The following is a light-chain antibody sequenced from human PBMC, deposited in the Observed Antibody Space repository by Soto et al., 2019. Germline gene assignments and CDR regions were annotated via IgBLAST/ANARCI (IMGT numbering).Light chain of an antibody. J-gene: IGKJ2*01. V-gene: IGKV2-28*01. CDR2: LGS. CDR3: MQALETPYT. Sequence: EIVMTQSPPSLTVTPGEPASISCRSSQRLLHSNGNTFLDWYLQKPGQSPQLLIYLGSNRASGVPDRVSGSEAGTDFTLKISRVEAEDAGVYYCMQALETPYTFGHGTKLEIK. CDR1: QRLLHSNGNTF.